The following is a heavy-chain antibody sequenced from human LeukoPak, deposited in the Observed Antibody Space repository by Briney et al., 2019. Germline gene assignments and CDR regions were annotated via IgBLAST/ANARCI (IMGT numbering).Heavy chain of an antibody. V-gene: IGHV4-4*07. D-gene: IGHD2-2*01. CDR1: GGSVGSYY. CDR2: IYTSGST. J-gene: IGHJ4*02. CDR3: ARDLSYCSSTRCYAPYYFDY. Sequence: PSETLSLTCSVSGGSVGSYYWSWIRQPAGTGLEWIGRIYTSGSTNYNPSLRSRATISVDKSKSQFSLKLTSVTAADTAVYYCARDLSYCSSTRCYAPYYFDYWGQGTLVTVSS.